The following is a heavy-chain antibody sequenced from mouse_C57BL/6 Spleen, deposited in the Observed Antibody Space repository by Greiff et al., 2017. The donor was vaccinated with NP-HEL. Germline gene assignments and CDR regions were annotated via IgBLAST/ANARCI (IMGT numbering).Heavy chain of an antibody. D-gene: IGHD2-1*01. J-gene: IGHJ2*01. Sequence: QVQLQQSGPELVKPGASVKISCKASGYAFSSSWMNWVKQRPGKGLEWIGRIYPGDGDTNYNGKFKGKATLTADKSSSTAYMQLSSLTSEDSAVYFCARNDYGKGDYWGQGTTLTVSS. CDR2: IYPGDGDT. CDR3: ARNDYGKGDY. V-gene: IGHV1-82*01. CDR1: GYAFSSSW.